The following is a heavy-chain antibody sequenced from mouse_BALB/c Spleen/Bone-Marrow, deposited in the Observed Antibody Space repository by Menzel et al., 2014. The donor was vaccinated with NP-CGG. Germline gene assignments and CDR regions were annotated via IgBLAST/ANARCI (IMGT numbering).Heavy chain of an antibody. D-gene: IGHD2-2*01. CDR1: GFNIKDTY. J-gene: IGHJ2*01. Sequence: VQLQQSGAELVKSGASVKLSCTASGFNIKDTYMHWVKQRPEQGLEWLGRIDPANGNTKYDPKFQGTATITADTSSNTAYLQLSSLTSEDTAVYYCASYVYGYYFDYWGQGTTLTVSS. CDR2: IDPANGNT. CDR3: ASYVYGYYFDY. V-gene: IGHV14-3*02.